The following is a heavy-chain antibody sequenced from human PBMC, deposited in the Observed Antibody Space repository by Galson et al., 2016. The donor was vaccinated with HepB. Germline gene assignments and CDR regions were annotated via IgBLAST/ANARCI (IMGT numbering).Heavy chain of an antibody. CDR3: ARDLFGGYGWFDP. Sequence: SLRLSCAASGFTFSSYAMHWVRQAPGKGLEWVAVISYDGSHKHYAASVKGRFTISRDNSKNTLSLQMNSLRAEDTAVYYCARDLFGGYGWFDPWGQGTLVTVSS. V-gene: IGHV3-30*03. D-gene: IGHD5-12*01. CDR1: GFTFSSYA. J-gene: IGHJ5*02. CDR2: ISYDGSHK.